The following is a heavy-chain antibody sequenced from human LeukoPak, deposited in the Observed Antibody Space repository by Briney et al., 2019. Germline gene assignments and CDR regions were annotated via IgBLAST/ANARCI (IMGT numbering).Heavy chain of an antibody. V-gene: IGHV4-30-4*08. CDR2: IYYSGST. CDR3: ARGLDWFDP. J-gene: IGHJ5*02. CDR1: GGSISSGDYY. Sequence: ASETLSLTCTVSGGSISSGDYYWSWTRQPPGKGLEWIGYIYYSGSTYYNPSLKSRVTISVDTSKNQFSLKLTSVTAADTAVYYCARGLDWFDPWGQGTLVTVSS. D-gene: IGHD5/OR15-5a*01.